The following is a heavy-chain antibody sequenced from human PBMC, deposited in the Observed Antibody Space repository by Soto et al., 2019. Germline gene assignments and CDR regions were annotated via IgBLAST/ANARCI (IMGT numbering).Heavy chain of an antibody. Sequence: ENLSLTSTISGGCISIFYWSGLREPPGKGLEWIGYIYYSGSTNYNPSLKSRVTISVDTSKNQFSLKLSSVTAADTDVYYCARRYGSCFDYWGQGTLVTVS. CDR2: IYYSGST. CDR3: ARRYGSCFDY. CDR1: GGCISIFY. V-gene: IGHV4-59*08. J-gene: IGHJ4*02. D-gene: IGHD5-18*01.